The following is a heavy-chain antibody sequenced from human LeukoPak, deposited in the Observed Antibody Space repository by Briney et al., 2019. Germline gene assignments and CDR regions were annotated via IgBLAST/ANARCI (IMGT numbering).Heavy chain of an antibody. Sequence: SVKVSCKASGGTFISYAISWVRQAPGQGPEWMGRIIPIFGTANYAQKFQGRVTITTDESTSTAYMELSSLRSEDTAVYYCASKKIAVAGHALWYWGQGTLVTVSS. J-gene: IGHJ4*02. V-gene: IGHV1-69*05. CDR1: GGTFISYA. CDR2: IIPIFGTA. CDR3: ASKKIAVAGHALWY. D-gene: IGHD6-19*01.